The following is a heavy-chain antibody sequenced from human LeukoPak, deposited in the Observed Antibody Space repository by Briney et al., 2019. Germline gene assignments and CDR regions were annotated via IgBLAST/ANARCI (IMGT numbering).Heavy chain of an antibody. V-gene: IGHV3-21*01. Sequence: PGGSLRLSCAASGFTFSSYSMHWVRQAPGKGLERVSSISSSSSYIYYADSVKGPFTISNNNANNSLYLQMNGLRAEDTAVYYCARAGIAVAGGNWFDPWGQGTLVSVSS. CDR2: ISSSSSYI. J-gene: IGHJ5*02. CDR1: GFTFSSYS. CDR3: ARAGIAVAGGNWFDP. D-gene: IGHD6-19*01.